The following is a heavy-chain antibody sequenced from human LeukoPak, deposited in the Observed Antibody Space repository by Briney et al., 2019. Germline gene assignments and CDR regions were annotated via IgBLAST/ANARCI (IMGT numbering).Heavy chain of an antibody. J-gene: IGHJ4*02. CDR2: ISSSSSYI. D-gene: IGHD3-10*01. CDR1: GFTFSSYS. CDR3: ASARPLTYYYGSGSYPLIYHTHFDY. Sequence: AGGSLRLSCAASGFTFSSYSMNWVRQAPGKGLEWVSSISSSSSYIYYADSVKGRFTISRDNAKNSLYLQMNSLRAEDTAVYYCASARPLTYYYGSGSYPLIYHTHFDYWGQGTLVTVSS. V-gene: IGHV3-21*01.